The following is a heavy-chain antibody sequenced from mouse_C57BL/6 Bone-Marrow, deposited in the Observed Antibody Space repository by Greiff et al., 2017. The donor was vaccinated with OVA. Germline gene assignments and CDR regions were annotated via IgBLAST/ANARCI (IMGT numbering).Heavy chain of an antibody. CDR2: IHPNSGST. V-gene: IGHV1-64*01. CDR3: AREEFITTVVAYYYAMDY. Sequence: QVQLQQPGAELVKPGASVKLSCKASGYTFTSYWMHWVKQRPGQGLEWIGMIHPNSGSTNYNEKFKSKATLTVDKSSSTAYMQLSSLTSEDSAVYYCAREEFITTVVAYYYAMDYWGQGTSVTVSS. D-gene: IGHD1-1*01. CDR1: GYTFTSYW. J-gene: IGHJ4*01.